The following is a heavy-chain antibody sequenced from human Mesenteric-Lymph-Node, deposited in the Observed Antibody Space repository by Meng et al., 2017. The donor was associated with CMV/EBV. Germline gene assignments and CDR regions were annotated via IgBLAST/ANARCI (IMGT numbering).Heavy chain of an antibody. Sequence: GESLKISCVASGFTFSNYWMSWVRQAPGKGLVWVSGINNDGSTTSYADSVKGRFTISRDNAKNTLYLQMNSLRAEDTAVYYCARGNYYGMDVWGQGTTVTVSS. CDR3: ARGNYYGMDV. CDR1: GFTFSNYW. V-gene: IGHV3-74*01. CDR2: INNDGSTT. J-gene: IGHJ6*02.